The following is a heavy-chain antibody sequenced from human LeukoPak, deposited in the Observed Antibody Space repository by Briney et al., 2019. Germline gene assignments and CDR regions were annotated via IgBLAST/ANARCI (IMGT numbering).Heavy chain of an antibody. CDR1: GFTVSSNY. D-gene: IGHD3-9*01. CDR3: ASYRIYYDILTGYHPNFYYGMDV. Sequence: GGSLRLSCAASGFTVSSNYMSWVRQAPGKGLEWVSVIYSGGSTYYADSVKGRFTISRDNSKNTLYLQMNSLRAEDTAVYYCASYRIYYDILTGYHPNFYYGMDVWGQGTTVTVSS. J-gene: IGHJ6*02. CDR2: IYSGGST. V-gene: IGHV3-53*01.